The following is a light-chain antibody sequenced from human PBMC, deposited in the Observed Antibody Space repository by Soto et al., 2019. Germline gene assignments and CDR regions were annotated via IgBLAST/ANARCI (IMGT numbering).Light chain of an antibody. CDR1: QSISAW. V-gene: IGKV1-5*01. CDR3: QQYNSYSGT. Sequence: DIQMTQSPSTLSASVGDRVTITCRASQSISAWLAWYQQKPGKAPKLLIFDASSLESGTPSRFSGSGSGTEFTLTISSLQPDDFATYYCQQYNSYSGTFGQGTKV. J-gene: IGKJ1*01. CDR2: DAS.